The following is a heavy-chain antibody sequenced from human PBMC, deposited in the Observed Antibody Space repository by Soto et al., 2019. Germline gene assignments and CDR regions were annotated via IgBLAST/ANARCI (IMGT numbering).Heavy chain of an antibody. J-gene: IGHJ4*02. CDR1: GFTFSSYW. CDR2: IKHSGGSI. Sequence: PGGSLRLSCAASGFTFSSYWMSWVRQAPGKGLEWVANIKHSGGSIYYADSVKGRFTISRDNSMNTLYLQMKTLRAEDTAVYYCAKVSSSWYAGFFDLWGQGTLVTVSS. D-gene: IGHD6-13*01. CDR3: AKVSSSWYAGFFDL. V-gene: IGHV3-23*01.